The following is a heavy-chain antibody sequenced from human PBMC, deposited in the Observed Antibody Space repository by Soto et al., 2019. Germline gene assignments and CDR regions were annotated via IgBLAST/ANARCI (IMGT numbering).Heavy chain of an antibody. Sequence: ASVKVSCKASGYTFTGYYMHWVRQAPGQGLEWMGWINPNSGGTNYAQKFQGWVTMTRDTSISTAYMELSRLRSDDTAVYYCARSGPSYDFWSGYQPRPGAYYYYGMDVWGQGTTVTVSS. CDR2: INPNSGGT. J-gene: IGHJ6*02. CDR1: GYTFTGYY. V-gene: IGHV1-2*04. D-gene: IGHD3-3*01. CDR3: ARSGPSYDFWSGYQPRPGAYYYYGMDV.